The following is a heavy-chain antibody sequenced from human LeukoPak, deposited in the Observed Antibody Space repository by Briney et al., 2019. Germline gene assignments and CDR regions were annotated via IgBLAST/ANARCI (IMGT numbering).Heavy chain of an antibody. CDR3: ARDIVVVVAASENDFYYYYYGMDV. CDR2: ISAYNGNT. Sequence: GASVKVSCKASGYTFTSYGISWVRQAPGQGLEWMGWISAYNGNTNYAQKLQGRVTMTTDTSTSTAYMELRSLRSDDTAVYCCARDIVVVVAASENDFYYYYYGMDVWGQGTTVTVSS. CDR1: GYTFTSYG. D-gene: IGHD2-15*01. J-gene: IGHJ6*02. V-gene: IGHV1-18*01.